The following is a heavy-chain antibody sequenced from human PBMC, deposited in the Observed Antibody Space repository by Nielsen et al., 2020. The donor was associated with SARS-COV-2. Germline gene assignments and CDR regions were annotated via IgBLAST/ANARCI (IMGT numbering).Heavy chain of an antibody. J-gene: IGHJ4*02. D-gene: IGHD6-19*01. V-gene: IGHV3-9*01. CDR3: ARDVAGTDHFDY. Sequence: SLKISCAASGFTFDDYAMHWVRQAPGKGLEWVSGISWNSGSIGYADSVKGRFTISRDNAKNSLYLQMNSLRAEDTAVYYCARDVAGTDHFDYWGQGTLVTVSS. CDR2: ISWNSGSI. CDR1: GFTFDDYA.